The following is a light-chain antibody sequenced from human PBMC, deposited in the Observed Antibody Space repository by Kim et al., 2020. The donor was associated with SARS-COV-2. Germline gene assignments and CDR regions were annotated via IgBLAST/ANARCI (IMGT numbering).Light chain of an antibody. Sequence: ASVGDRITSTCLASQDSRSDLSWYQQNPGRAPKLLIYGVSSLQSGVPSRFSGSGAGTEFTLTISSLQPEDVATYYCLQHNTYPITFGQGTRLEIK. J-gene: IGKJ5*01. CDR3: LQHNTYPIT. CDR2: GVS. V-gene: IGKV1-17*01. CDR1: QDSRSD.